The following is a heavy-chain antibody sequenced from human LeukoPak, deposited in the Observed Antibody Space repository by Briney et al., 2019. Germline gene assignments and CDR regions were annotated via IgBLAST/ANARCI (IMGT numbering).Heavy chain of an antibody. CDR2: IYYSGST. CDR1: GGSISSYY. V-gene: IGHV4-59*12. J-gene: IGHJ4*02. CDR3: AREYYYDSSGYLPDY. D-gene: IGHD3-22*01. Sequence: SETLSLTCTVSGGSISSYYWSWIRQPPGKGLEWIGYIYYSGSTYYNPSFKSRVTIPVDTSKNQFSLKLSSVTAADTAVYYCAREYYYDSSGYLPDYWGQGTLVTVSS.